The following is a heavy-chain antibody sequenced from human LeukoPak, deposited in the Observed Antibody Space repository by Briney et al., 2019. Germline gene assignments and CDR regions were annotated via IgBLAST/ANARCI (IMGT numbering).Heavy chain of an antibody. CDR1: EFTFSTYS. CDR2: TEPGTGS. J-gene: IGHJ2*01. D-gene: IGHD3-10*01. Sequence: GGSLRLSCAASEFTFSTYSMNWVRLAPGKGLEWVSSTEPGTGSIADPVQGRFTISRDNAHNSLYLQMNSLRVEDTAVYYCARDYRDAYGYRYFDLWGRGTLVTVSS. CDR3: ARDYRDAYGYRYFDL. V-gene: IGHV3-21*01.